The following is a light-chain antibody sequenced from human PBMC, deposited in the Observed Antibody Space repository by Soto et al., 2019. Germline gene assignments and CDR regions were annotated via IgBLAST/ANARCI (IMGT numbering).Light chain of an antibody. J-gene: IGKJ5*01. CDR1: QGISSA. CDR2: DAS. Sequence: AIQLTQSPSSLSASVGARVTITCRASQGISSALAWYQQKPGKAPKLLIYDASTLESGVPSRFSGSGSGTDFTLTISSLQPEDFATYYCQQFKRYPITFGQGTRLEIK. V-gene: IGKV1-13*02. CDR3: QQFKRYPIT.